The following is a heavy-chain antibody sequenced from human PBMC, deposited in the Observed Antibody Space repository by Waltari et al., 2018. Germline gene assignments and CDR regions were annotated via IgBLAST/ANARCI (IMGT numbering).Heavy chain of an antibody. V-gene: IGHV2-70*15. Sequence: QVTLRESGPALVKPTQTLTLTCTFSGFSLSTSGMCVSWIRQPPGKALEWLARIDWDDDKYYSTSLKTRLTISKDTSKSQVVLTMTNMDPVDTATYYCARIRGRPATYGMDVWGQGTTVTVSS. D-gene: IGHD3-10*01. CDR1: GFSLSTSGMC. J-gene: IGHJ6*02. CDR2: IDWDDDK. CDR3: ARIRGRPATYGMDV.